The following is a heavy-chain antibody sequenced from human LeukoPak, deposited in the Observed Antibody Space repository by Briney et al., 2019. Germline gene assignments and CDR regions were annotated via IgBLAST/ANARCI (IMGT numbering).Heavy chain of an antibody. V-gene: IGHV3-30*02. J-gene: IGHJ5*02. CDR2: IRYDGSNK. D-gene: IGHD3-22*01. CDR3: ARRYYYDSSGYYPNWFDP. Sequence: GGSLRLSCAASGFTFSSYGMHWVRQAPGKGLEWVAFIRYDGSNKYYADSVKGRFTISRDNSKNTLYLQMNSLRAEDTAVYYCARRYYYDSSGYYPNWFDPWGQGTLVTVSS. CDR1: GFTFSSYG.